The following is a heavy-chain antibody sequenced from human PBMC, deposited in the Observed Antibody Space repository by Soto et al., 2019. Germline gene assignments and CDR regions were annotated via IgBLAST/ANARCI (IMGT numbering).Heavy chain of an antibody. CDR3: ARGGLYVWGSSRSSENWFDP. CDR1: GGSLSNYY. V-gene: IGHV4-59*01. D-gene: IGHD3-16*02. J-gene: IGHJ5*02. CDR2: IYYTGST. Sequence: SETLSLTCTVSGGSLSNYYWGWIRQPPGKRPEWIGNIYYTGSTDYNPSLKSRVTISVDRSTDQFSLDLNSVTAADTAVYYCARGGLYVWGSSRSSENWFDPWGQGTLVTVSS.